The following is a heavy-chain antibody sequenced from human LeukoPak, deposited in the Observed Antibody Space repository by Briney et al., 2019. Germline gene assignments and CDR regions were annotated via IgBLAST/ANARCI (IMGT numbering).Heavy chain of an antibody. Sequence: GGSLRLSCAASGFTFSSYAMSWVRQAPGKGLEWVSAISGSGGSTYYADSVKGRFTISRDDSKNTLYLQMNSLRAEDTAVYYCAKVSYCSSTSCYRATDYWGQGTLVTVSS. V-gene: IGHV3-23*01. CDR2: ISGSGGST. CDR1: GFTFSSYA. CDR3: AKVSYCSSTSCYRATDY. D-gene: IGHD2-2*02. J-gene: IGHJ4*02.